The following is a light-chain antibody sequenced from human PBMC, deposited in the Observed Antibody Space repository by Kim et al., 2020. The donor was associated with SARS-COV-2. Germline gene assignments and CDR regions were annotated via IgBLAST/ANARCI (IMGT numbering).Light chain of an antibody. CDR2: AGS. J-gene: IGKJ4*01. CDR3: QQYSRFPLT. Sequence: ASVGDRVTFTCRASQGINNHLAWFQQKSGKAPKSLVYAGSTLQSGVPSRFSGSVFGTDFTLTISSLQPEDFATYYCQQYSRFPLTFGGGTKVDIK. V-gene: IGKV1-16*01. CDR1: QGINNH.